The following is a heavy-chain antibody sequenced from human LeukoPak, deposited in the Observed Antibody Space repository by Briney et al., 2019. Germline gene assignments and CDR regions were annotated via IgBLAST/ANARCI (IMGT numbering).Heavy chain of an antibody. CDR2: IWYDGGKK. CDR3: AKGRSRGHHVMDYFDY. V-gene: IGHV3-33*06. J-gene: IGHJ4*02. Sequence: GGSLRLSCAASGFTFSGYGMHWVRQAPGKGLEWVAVIWYDGGKKYYGDSVKGRFTISRDNSKNTLYLQTDSLRAEDTAVYYCAKGRSRGHHVMDYFDYWGQGTLVTVSS. CDR1: GFTFSGYG. D-gene: IGHD3-22*01.